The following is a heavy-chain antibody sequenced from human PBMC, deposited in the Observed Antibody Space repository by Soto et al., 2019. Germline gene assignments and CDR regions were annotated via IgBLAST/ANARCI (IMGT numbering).Heavy chain of an antibody. CDR3: ARRTAGIFDY. CDR1: GGSISSSSYY. Sequence: QLQLQESGPGLGKPSETLSLTCTVSGGSISSSSYYCGWIRQPPGKGLEWIGSIYYSGSTYYNPSLKSRVTISVDTSKNQSSLKLSSVTAADTAVYYCARRTAGIFDYWGQGTLVTVSS. CDR2: IYYSGST. V-gene: IGHV4-39*01. J-gene: IGHJ4*02.